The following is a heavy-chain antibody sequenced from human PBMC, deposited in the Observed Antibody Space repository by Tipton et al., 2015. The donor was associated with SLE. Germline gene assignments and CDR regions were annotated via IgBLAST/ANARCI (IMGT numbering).Heavy chain of an antibody. V-gene: IGHV4-61*02. Sequence: TLSLTCTVSGGSISSASYYWNWIRQPAGKGLEWIGRLFTSGYTDYSPSLKSRVTISVDTSKNQFSLKLSSVTAADTAVYYCARQPRGINWFDPWGQGTLVTASS. J-gene: IGHJ5*02. CDR2: LFTSGYT. CDR1: GGSISSASYY. CDR3: ARQPRGINWFDP.